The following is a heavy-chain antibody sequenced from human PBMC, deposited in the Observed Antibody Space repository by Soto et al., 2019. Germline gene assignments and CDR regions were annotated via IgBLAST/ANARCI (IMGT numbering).Heavy chain of an antibody. D-gene: IGHD6-19*01. V-gene: IGHV1-69*13. CDR1: GGTFSSYA. Sequence: ASVKVSCKASGGTFSSYAITWVRQAPGQGLEWMGGIIPIFGTANYAQKFQGRVTITADESTSSAYMALSSLRSEDTAVYYCARDTAGIAVAGTLEYWGQGTLVTVSS. J-gene: IGHJ1*01. CDR3: ARDTAGIAVAGTLEY. CDR2: IIPIFGTA.